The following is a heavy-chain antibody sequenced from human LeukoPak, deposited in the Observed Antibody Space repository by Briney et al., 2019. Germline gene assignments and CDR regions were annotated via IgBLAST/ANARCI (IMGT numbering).Heavy chain of an antibody. J-gene: IGHJ6*03. V-gene: IGHV4-59*01. CDR2: IYYGGSS. D-gene: IGHD5-12*01. Sequence: SETLSLTCTVSVGSISSYYWSWIRQPPGKGLEWIGYIYYGGSSNYNPSLKNRGTISVDTSKNQFSLKLSSVTAADTAVYYCASSGHTSWVGFYYYYMDVWGKGTTVTVSS. CDR3: ASSGHTSWVGFYYYYMDV. CDR1: VGSISSYY.